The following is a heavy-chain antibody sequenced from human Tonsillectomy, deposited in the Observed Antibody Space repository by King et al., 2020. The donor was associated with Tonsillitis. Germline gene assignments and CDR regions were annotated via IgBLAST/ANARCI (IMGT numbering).Heavy chain of an antibody. D-gene: IGHD5-18*01. V-gene: IGHV4-31*03. CDR1: GGSISSGGYY. CDR3: ARGGLWTNAFDI. Sequence: VQLQESGPGLVKPSQTLSLTCTVSGGSISSGGYYWRWIRQHPGKGLEWIGYIYYSGSTYYNPSLKSRVTISVDTSKNQFSLKLSSVTAADTAVYYCARGGLWTNAFDIWGQGTMVTVSS. J-gene: IGHJ3*02. CDR2: IYYSGST.